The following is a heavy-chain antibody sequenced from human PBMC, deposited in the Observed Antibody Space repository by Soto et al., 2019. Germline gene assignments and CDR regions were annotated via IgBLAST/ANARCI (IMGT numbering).Heavy chain of an antibody. D-gene: IGHD3-22*01. J-gene: IGHJ4*02. CDR2: ISAYNGNT. V-gene: IGHV1-18*01. CDR3: ARAPKRRSHDSSGQEGY. CDR1: GYTFTSYG. Sequence: QVQLVQSGAEVKKPGASVKVSCKASGYTFTSYGISWVRQAPGQGLEWMGWISAYNGNTNYAQKLQGRVTMTTDTSTSTAYMELRSLRSDDTAVYYCARAPKRRSHDSSGQEGYWGQGTLVTVSS.